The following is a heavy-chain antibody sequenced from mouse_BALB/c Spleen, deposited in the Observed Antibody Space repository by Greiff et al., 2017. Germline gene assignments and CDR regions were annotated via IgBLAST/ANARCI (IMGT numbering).Heavy chain of an antibody. CDR1: GFTFSSYG. J-gene: IGHJ2*01. Sequence: EVKLMESGGGLVQPGGSLKLSCAASGFTFSSYGMSWVRQTPDKRLELVATINSNGGSTYYPDSVKGRFTISRDNAKNTLYLQMSSLKSEDTAMYYCARDQLITTVVAYYFDYWGQGTTLTVSS. CDR3: ARDQLITTVVAYYFDY. D-gene: IGHD1-1*01. CDR2: INSNGGST. V-gene: IGHV5-6-3*01.